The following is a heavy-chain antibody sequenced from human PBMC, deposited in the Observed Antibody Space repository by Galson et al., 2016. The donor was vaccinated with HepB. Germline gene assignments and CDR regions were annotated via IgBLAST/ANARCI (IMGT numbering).Heavy chain of an antibody. J-gene: IGHJ3*01. D-gene: IGHD1/OR15-1a*01. V-gene: IGHV4-31*03. Sequence: TLSLTCSVSGGSMRRGESYWSWVRQHPGKGLEWIGHIYSSGNTQYNPSLKSRLSLSVDTSKKQFSLTLRSVTAADTAVYFCAIGVYTIYKEHPFDVWGQGTVVTVSS. CDR2: IYSSGNT. CDR1: GGSMRRGESY. CDR3: AIGVYTIYKEHPFDV.